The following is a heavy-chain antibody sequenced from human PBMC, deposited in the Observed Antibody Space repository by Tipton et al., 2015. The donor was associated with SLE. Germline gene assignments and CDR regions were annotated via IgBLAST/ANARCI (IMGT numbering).Heavy chain of an antibody. CDR3: AKEHNTGWPSFDY. J-gene: IGHJ4*02. CDR1: GFTFDGYS. Sequence: SLRLSCAASGFTFDGYSMHWVRQLPGKGLEWVSVIRADGSHPYYADSVKGRFTISRDNGKNSLYLQMSSLTTEDTAFYYCAKEHNTGWPSFDYWGQGTLVTVSA. D-gene: IGHD6-19*01. CDR2: IRADGSHP. V-gene: IGHV3-43*01.